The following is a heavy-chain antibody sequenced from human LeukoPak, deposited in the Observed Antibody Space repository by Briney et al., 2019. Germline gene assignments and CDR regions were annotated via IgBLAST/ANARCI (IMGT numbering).Heavy chain of an antibody. CDR2: INREGSGT. V-gene: IGHV3-74*01. J-gene: IGHJ3*02. CDR1: GFSFSYFW. CDR3: TRELEYRGSPDDAFDI. Sequence: PGGSLRLSCAASGFSFSYFWMHWVRQAPGKGLVWVSRINREGSGTSYADSVKGRFTISRDNAKSTLSLQMNSLRAEDTAVYYCTRELEYRGSPDDAFDIWGQGTMVTVSS. D-gene: IGHD1-26*01.